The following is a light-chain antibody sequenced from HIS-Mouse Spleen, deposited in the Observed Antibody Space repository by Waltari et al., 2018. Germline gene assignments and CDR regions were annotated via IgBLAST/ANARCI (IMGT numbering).Light chain of an antibody. CDR2: DVS. V-gene: IGLV2-14*03. Sequence: QSALTQPASVSGSPGQALTISCTGTSSDVGGYNYVSCYQQHPVKAPKLMIYDVSNRPSGVSNRFSGSKSGNTASLTISGLQAEDEADYYCSSYTSSSFNVVFGGGTKLTVL. J-gene: IGLJ2*01. CDR1: SSDVGGYNY. CDR3: SSYTSSSFNVV.